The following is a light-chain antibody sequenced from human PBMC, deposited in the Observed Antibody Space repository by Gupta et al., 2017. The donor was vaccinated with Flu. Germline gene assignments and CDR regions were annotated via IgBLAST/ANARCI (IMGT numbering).Light chain of an antibody. CDR2: EVS. CDR3: FSQLYGSIWV. CDR1: L. Sequence: LVSWYQHHPGRVPKLMIYEVSKRPSGVSDRYSGSKSGNTASLTISGLQAEDEGDYYCFSQLYGSIWVFGGGTKLTVL. J-gene: IGLJ3*02. V-gene: IGLV2-23*02.